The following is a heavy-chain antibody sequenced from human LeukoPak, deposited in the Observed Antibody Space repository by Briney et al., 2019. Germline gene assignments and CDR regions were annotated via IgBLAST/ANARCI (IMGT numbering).Heavy chain of an antibody. CDR2: ISGFNGHT. J-gene: IGHJ6*03. CDR3: ARAWLRRKYYYYMDV. Sequence: PRASVKVSCKASGYTFSNYGMSWVRQAPGHGLEWMGWISGFNGHTKYSQKSQGRATMTTDTSTSTAYMEVRSLRSDDTAVYYCARAWLRRKYYYYMDVWGKGTTVTVSS. CDR1: GYTFSNYG. V-gene: IGHV1-18*04. D-gene: IGHD5-12*01.